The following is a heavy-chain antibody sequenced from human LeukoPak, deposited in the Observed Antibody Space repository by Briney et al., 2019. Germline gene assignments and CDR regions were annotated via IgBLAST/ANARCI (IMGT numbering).Heavy chain of an antibody. Sequence: GGSLRLSCAASGFIVSSSYMSWVRQAPGMGLEWVSVIHSGGGTEYADSVKGRFTISRDNSKNTLYLQMNRLRGEDTAVYYCARVRQQLLFYYYGMDVWGQGTTVTVSS. V-gene: IGHV3-66*01. CDR1: GFIVSSSY. CDR2: IHSGGGT. J-gene: IGHJ6*02. D-gene: IGHD6-13*01. CDR3: ARVRQQLLFYYYGMDV.